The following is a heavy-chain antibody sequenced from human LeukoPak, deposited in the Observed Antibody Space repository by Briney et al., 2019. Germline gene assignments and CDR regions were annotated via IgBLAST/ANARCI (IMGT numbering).Heavy chain of an antibody. CDR2: ISGNSAYI. V-gene: IGHV3-21*06. CDR3: ARGRRGWFDP. Sequence: GGSLRLSCAASGFTFSRYNMNWVRQAPGKGLEWASSISGNSAYIYYADSLKGRFTISRDNAKNSLYLQMNSLRAEDTAVYYCARGRRGWFDPWGQGTLVTVSS. D-gene: IGHD1-14*01. CDR1: GFTFSRYN. J-gene: IGHJ5*02.